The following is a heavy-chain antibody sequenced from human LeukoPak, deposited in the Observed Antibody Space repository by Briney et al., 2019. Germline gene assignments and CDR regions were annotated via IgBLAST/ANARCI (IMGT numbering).Heavy chain of an antibody. D-gene: IGHD3-10*01. CDR2: IYYTGSS. CDR3: ARATYYGSESYYYFDY. CDR1: GGSISSGDYY. J-gene: IGHJ4*02. V-gene: IGHV4-30-4*01. Sequence: PSETLSLTCTVSGGSISSGDYYWSWIRQPPGKGLEWIGYIYYTGSSFYNPSLKSRVTISLDTSKNQFSLKLSSVTAADTAVYYCARATYYGSESYYYFDYWGQGTLVTVSS.